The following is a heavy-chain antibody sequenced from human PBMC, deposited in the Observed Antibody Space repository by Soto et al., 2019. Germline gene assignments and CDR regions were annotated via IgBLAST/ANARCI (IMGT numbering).Heavy chain of an antibody. J-gene: IGHJ4*02. CDR3: ARAEVVRGVIY. CDR2: IYSGGST. CDR1: GFTVSSNY. V-gene: IGHV3-66*01. D-gene: IGHD3-10*01. Sequence: GGSLRLSCAASGFTVSSNYMSWVRQAPGKGLEWVSVIYSGGSTYYADSVKGRFTISRDNSKNTLYLQMNSLRAEDTAVYYCARAEVVRGVIYWGQGTLVTVSS.